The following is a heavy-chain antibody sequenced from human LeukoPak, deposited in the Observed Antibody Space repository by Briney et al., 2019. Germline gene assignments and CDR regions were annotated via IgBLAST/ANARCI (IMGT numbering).Heavy chain of an antibody. D-gene: IGHD3-22*01. CDR2: IWYSGST. V-gene: IGHV4-59*08. J-gene: IGHJ3*02. Sequence: SETLSLTCTVSGDSITYYYWTWIRQPPGKGLEWIGYIWYSGSTSYNPSLKSRVTISRDTSKNQFSLKLSSVTAADTAVYYCARYPYDSSGYRPSKDTFDIWGQGTMVTVSS. CDR1: GDSITYYY. CDR3: ARYPYDSSGYRPSKDTFDI.